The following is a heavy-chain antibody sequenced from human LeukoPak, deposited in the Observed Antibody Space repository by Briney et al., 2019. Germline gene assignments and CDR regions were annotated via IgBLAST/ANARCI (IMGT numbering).Heavy chain of an antibody. CDR1: GGSISGYY. CDR2: IYTSGTT. Sequence: PSETLSLTCTVSGGSISGYYWSWIRQPAGKGLEWIGRIYTSGTTNYNPSLKSRVTMSIDTSKNQFSLNLISVTAADTAVYYCARDSGTTGEVKFDPWGQGTLVTVSS. J-gene: IGHJ5*02. CDR3: ARDSGTTGEVKFDP. V-gene: IGHV4-4*07. D-gene: IGHD3-10*01.